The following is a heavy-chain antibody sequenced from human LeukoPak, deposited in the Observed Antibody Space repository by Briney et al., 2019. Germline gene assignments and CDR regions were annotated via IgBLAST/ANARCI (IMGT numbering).Heavy chain of an antibody. CDR3: ARDQQPDSYRSSQSKWFDP. D-gene: IGHD6-13*01. CDR1: GDSVSSNSAA. Sequence: SQTLSLTCAISGDSVSSNSAAWNWIRQSPSRGLEWLGTTYYRSKWYNDYAVSVKSRITIDPDTSKNQFSLQLNSVTPEVTAVYDCARDQQPDSYRSSQSKWFDPWGQGTVVIVS. J-gene: IGHJ5*02. CDR2: TYYRSKWYN. V-gene: IGHV6-1*01.